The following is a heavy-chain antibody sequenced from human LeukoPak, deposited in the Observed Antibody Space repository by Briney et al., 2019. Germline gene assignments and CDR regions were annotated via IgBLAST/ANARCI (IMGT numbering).Heavy chain of an antibody. V-gene: IGHV3-74*01. CDR1: GFTFTSYW. CDR2: VNSDGSST. CDR3: ARGRYYGMDV. J-gene: IGHJ6*02. Sequence: PGGSLRLSCAASGFTFTSYWMHWVRQAPGKGLVWVSRVNSDGSSTTYADSVKGRLTISRDNAKNTLYLQMNSLRAEDTAVYYCARGRYYGMDVWGQGPRSPSP.